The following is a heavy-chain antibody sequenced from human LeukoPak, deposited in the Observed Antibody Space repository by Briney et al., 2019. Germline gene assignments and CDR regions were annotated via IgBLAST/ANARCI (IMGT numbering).Heavy chain of an antibody. V-gene: IGHV4-59*12. CDR3: ARSSGSYLYYGMDV. J-gene: IGHJ6*02. D-gene: IGHD3-10*01. CDR2: VYYRGNT. CDR1: GGSIRNYY. Sequence: SETLSLTCTVSGGSIRNYYWSWIRQPPGKGLEWIGYVYYRGNTDYNPSLESRVTISVDTSKNQFSLKLSSVTAADTAVYYCARSSGSYLYYGMDVWGQGTTVTVSS.